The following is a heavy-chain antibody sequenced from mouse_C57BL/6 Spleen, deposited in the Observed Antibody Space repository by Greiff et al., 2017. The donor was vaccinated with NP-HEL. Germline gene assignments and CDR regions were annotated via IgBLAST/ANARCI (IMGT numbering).Heavy chain of an antibody. CDR2: IYPRDGST. CDR3: ARSGGYEQRTWFAY. CDR1: GYTFTDHT. Sequence: QVQLQQSDAELVKPGASVKISCKVSGYTFTDHTIHWVKQRPGQGLAWIGYIYPRDGSTKYNEKFKGKATLTSDKSSSTAYMQLNSLTSEYSAVSFCARSGGYEQRTWFAYWGQGTLVTVSA. J-gene: IGHJ3*01. V-gene: IGHV1-78*01. D-gene: IGHD2-2*01.